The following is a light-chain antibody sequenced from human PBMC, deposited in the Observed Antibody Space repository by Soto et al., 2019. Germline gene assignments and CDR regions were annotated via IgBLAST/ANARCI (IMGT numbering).Light chain of an antibody. CDR2: DAS. V-gene: IGKV3-11*01. J-gene: IGKJ4*01. Sequence: EIVLTRSPATLSLSPGNRATLSCRASRSVSGYLAWYQQKPGQAPRLLIYDASNRATGIPARFSGSGSGTDFTLTITSLEPEDFAVYYCQQRSNWPSTFGGGTKVEI. CDR3: QQRSNWPST. CDR1: RSVSGY.